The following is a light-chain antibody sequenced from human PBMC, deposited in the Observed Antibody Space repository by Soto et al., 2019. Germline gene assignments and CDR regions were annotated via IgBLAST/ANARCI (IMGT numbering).Light chain of an antibody. J-gene: IGLJ3*02. CDR2: EVS. CDR3: NSYAGSNNLV. Sequence: QSALTQPPSASGSPGQSVTISSTGTSSDVGGYNYVSWYQQHPGKAPKLMIYEVSERPSGVPDRFSGSKSGNTASLTVSGLQAEDEADYYCNSYAGSNNLVFGGGTKLTVL. CDR1: SSDVGGYNY. V-gene: IGLV2-8*01.